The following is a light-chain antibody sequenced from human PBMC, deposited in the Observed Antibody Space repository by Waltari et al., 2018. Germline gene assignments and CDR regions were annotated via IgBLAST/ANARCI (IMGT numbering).Light chain of an antibody. Sequence: DIVMTQSPDSLAVSLGERATTNCKSSQTVLETSNNKNYLAWYQQKSGQPPKVLVYWASTRESGVPDRFSGSGSGTDFTLTIDNLQADDVAIYYCQQYYTVPVSFGPGTTVDLK. CDR1: QTVLETSNNKNY. V-gene: IGKV4-1*01. CDR2: WAS. CDR3: QQYYTVPVS. J-gene: IGKJ3*01.